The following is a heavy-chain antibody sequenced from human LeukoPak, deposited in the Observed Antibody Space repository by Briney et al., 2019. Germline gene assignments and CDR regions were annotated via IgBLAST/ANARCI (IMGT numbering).Heavy chain of an antibody. CDR2: IYYSGST. CDR1: GGSISSSSYY. V-gene: IGHV4-39*07. CDR3: ARDSSSWYYNWFDP. J-gene: IGHJ5*02. D-gene: IGHD6-13*01. Sequence: KSSETLSLTCTVSGGSISSSSYYWGWIRQPPGKGLEWIGSIYYSGSTNYNPSLKSRVTISVDTSKNQFSLKLSSVTAADTAVYYCARDSSSWYYNWFDPWGQGTLVTVSS.